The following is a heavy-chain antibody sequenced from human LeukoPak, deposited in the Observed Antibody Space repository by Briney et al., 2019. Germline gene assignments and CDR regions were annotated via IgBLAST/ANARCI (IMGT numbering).Heavy chain of an antibody. V-gene: IGHV2-70*11. CDR1: GFSLSTRGMG. CDR3: ARTRYSSGWPEYFQD. CDR2: IAWEEDQ. D-gene: IGHD6-19*01. J-gene: IGHJ1*01. Sequence: SGPALVNPTPTLTLTCTFSGFSLSTRGMGVSWIRQPPGKALEWLARIAWEEDQYYSTSLKTRLTISKDTSKNQVVLTMTNMDPVDTATYYCARTRYSSGWPEYFQDWGQGTLVTVSS.